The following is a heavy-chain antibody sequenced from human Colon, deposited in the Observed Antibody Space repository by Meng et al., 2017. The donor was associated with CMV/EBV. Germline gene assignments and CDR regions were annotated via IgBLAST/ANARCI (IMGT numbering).Heavy chain of an antibody. V-gene: IGHV3-74*01. Sequence: GSLRLSCAASGFTFSSYVMHWVRQAPGKGLVWVSRISHDGTVTTYADSVKGRFTISRDNAQNTLYLQMNSLRAEDTAVYYCTRDVNWEFFDYWGQGTLVTVSS. D-gene: IGHD7-27*01. J-gene: IGHJ4*02. CDR1: GFTFSSYV. CDR3: TRDVNWEFFDY. CDR2: ISHDGTVT.